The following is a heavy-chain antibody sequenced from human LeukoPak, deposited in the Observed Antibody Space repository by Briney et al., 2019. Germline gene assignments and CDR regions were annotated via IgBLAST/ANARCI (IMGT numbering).Heavy chain of an antibody. CDR1: GGSISSGGYY. D-gene: IGHD2-15*01. Sequence: SQTLSLTCTVSGGSISSGGYYWSWIRQHPGKGLEWIGYIYYSGSTYYNPSLKRRVTISVDTSKNQFSLKLSSVTAADTAVYYCARVNTRNWFDPWGQGTLVTVSS. V-gene: IGHV4-31*03. J-gene: IGHJ5*02. CDR2: IYYSGST. CDR3: ARVNTRNWFDP.